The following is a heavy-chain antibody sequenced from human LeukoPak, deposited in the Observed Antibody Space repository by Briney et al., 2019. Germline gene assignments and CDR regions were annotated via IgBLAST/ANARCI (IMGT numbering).Heavy chain of an antibody. J-gene: IGHJ4*02. CDR3: AKASRGIVVVITSFDY. Sequence: GGSLRLPCAASGFTFSSYAMSWVRQAPGKGLEWVSAISGSGGSTYYADSVKGRFTISRDNSKNTLYLQMNSLRAEDTAVYYCAKASRGIVVVITSFDYWGQGTLVTVSS. CDR1: GFTFSSYA. V-gene: IGHV3-23*01. D-gene: IGHD3-22*01. CDR2: ISGSGGST.